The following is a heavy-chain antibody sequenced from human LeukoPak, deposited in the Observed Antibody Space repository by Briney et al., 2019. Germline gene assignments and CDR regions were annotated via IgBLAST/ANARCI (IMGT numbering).Heavy chain of an antibody. J-gene: IGHJ4*02. V-gene: IGHV3-21*01. CDR3: ARDLGVYSGYDSFDY. CDR1: GFTLSSYN. D-gene: IGHD5-12*01. CDR2: ISSSSSYI. Sequence: PGGSLRLSCAASGFTLSSYNMNWVRQAPGKGLEWVSYISSSSSYIYYADSVRGRFTISRDNAKNSLYLQMNSLRAEDTAVYCCARDLGVYSGYDSFDYWGQGTLVTVSS.